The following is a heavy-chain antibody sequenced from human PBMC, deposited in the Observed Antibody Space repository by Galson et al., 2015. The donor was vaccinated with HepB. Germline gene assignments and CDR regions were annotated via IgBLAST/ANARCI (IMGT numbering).Heavy chain of an antibody. CDR3: ARGGNHFETRGYPNVPFDI. CDR2: ICTSGST. Sequence: SETLSLTCTVSGGSISRYCWSWIRQPAGKGLEWIGHICTSGSTKYNPSLKSRVIMSVDTSKNQFSLKLNSVTAADTALYYCARGGNHFETRGYPNVPFDIWGQGTMVSVSS. CDR1: GGSISRYC. J-gene: IGHJ3*02. D-gene: IGHD3-22*01. V-gene: IGHV4-4*07.